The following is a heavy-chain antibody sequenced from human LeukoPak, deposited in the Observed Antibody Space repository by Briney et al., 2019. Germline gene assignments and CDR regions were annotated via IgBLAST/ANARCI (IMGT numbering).Heavy chain of an antibody. CDR3: ARDRGNYGSGSYLGY. CDR2: IYYSGST. J-gene: IGHJ4*02. D-gene: IGHD3-10*01. Sequence: SETLSLTCTVSGGSISSYYWSWIRQPPGKGLEWIGYIYYSGSTNYTPSLKSRVTISVDTSKNQFSLKLSSVTAADTAVYYCARDRGNYGSGSYLGYWGQGTLVTVSS. V-gene: IGHV4-59*12. CDR1: GGSISSYY.